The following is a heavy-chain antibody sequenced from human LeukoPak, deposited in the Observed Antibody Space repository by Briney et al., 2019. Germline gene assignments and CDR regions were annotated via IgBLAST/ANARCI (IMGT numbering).Heavy chain of an antibody. V-gene: IGHV3-15*01. Sequence: GGSLRLSCAASGFTFSNAWMSWVRQAPGKGLEWVGRIKSKTDGGTTDYAAPVKGRFTISRDDSKNTLYLQMNSLKTEDTAVYYCTTQTYYHDSSGQYYYGMDVWGQGTTVTVSS. D-gene: IGHD3-22*01. CDR1: GFTFSNAW. J-gene: IGHJ6*02. CDR2: IKSKTDGGTT. CDR3: TTQTYYHDSSGQYYYGMDV.